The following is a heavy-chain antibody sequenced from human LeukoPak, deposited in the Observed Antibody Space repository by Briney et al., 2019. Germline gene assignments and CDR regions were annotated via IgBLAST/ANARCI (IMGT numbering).Heavy chain of an antibody. CDR2: ISSSSSYI. CDR1: GFTFSSYS. V-gene: IGHV3-21*01. J-gene: IGHJ3*01. Sequence: GGSLRLSCAASGFTFSSYSMNWVRQAPGKGLEWVSSISSSSSYIYYADSMKGRFAISRDNAKNSLYLHMSRLRAEDTAVYFCAGERISAVKLPTPDAFNVWGQGTMVTVSS. D-gene: IGHD3-10*01. CDR3: AGERISAVKLPTPDAFNV.